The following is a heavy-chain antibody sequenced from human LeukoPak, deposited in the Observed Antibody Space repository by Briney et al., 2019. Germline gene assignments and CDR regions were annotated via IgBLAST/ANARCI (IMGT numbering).Heavy chain of an antibody. J-gene: IGHJ3*01. CDR1: GFTFSSYG. CDR2: ISPKNGDT. CDR3: TRGVLLQDRGAFDF. Sequence: NPGGSLRLSCAASGFTFSSYGMNWVRLTPKEGLEWMGWISPKNGDTTIAEKLRGRVTMTRDMSLTTVYMEMNSLDSDDTAIYFCTRGVLLQDRGAFDFWGQGTMVTVTS. D-gene: IGHD3-22*01. V-gene: IGHV1-2*02.